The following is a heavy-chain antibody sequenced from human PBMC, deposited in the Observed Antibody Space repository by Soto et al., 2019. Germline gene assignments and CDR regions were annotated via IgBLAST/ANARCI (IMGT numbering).Heavy chain of an antibody. CDR1: RFTFSNYE. CDR2: IGSGGRTT. D-gene: IGHD3-10*01. Sequence: GGSLRLSCAASRFTFSNYEMNWVRQAPGKRLEWVSYIGSGGRTTYYADSLKGRFTISRDNAKNSLYLQMNSLRAEDTAVYYCATRSGGGGAFDIWGQGTMVTVS. V-gene: IGHV3-48*03. CDR3: ATRSGGGGAFDI. J-gene: IGHJ3*02.